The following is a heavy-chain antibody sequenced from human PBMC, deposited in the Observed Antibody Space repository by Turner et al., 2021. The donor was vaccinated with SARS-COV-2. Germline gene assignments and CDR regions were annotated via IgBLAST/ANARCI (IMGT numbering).Heavy chain of an antibody. CDR3: ATGYAYCGGDCSIHY. CDR1: GYTLIELS. V-gene: IGHV1-24*01. D-gene: IGHD2-21*02. Sequence: QVQLVQSGAEVKKPGASVKVSCKVSGYTLIELSMHWVRQAPGKGLEWMGGFDPEDGETIYAQRFQGRVTMTEDTSTDTAYMELSSLRSEDTAVYYCATGYAYCGGDCSIHYWGQGTLVTVSS. J-gene: IGHJ4*02. CDR2: FDPEDGET.